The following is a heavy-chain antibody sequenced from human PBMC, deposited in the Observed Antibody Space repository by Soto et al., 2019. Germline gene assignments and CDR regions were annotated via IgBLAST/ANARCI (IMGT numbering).Heavy chain of an antibody. J-gene: IGHJ1*01. D-gene: IGHD2-15*01. CDR2: ISPIFSTA. CDR1: GGTFSSYA. V-gene: IGHV1-69*01. Sequence: QGQLVQSGAEVKKPGSSVKVSCKASGGTFSSYAISWVRQAPGQRLEWMGRISPIFSTANYAQKFQGRVTITADEYTSTAYMELRSLRAEDTAVYYCARGGPSVVVVAAIDEYFQHWGQGTLVTVSS. CDR3: ARGGPSVVVVAAIDEYFQH.